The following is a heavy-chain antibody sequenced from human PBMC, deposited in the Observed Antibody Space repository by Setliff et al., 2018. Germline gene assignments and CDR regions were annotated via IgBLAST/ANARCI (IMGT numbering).Heavy chain of an antibody. CDR2: ISGSGGST. CDR1: GFTFSSYA. J-gene: IGHJ4*02. V-gene: IGHV3-23*01. CDR3: ARDRTGYSSGRFDY. D-gene: IGHD6-19*01. Sequence: GGSLRLSCAASGFTFSSYAMSWVRQAPGKGLEWVSAISGSGGSTYYADSVKGRFTISRDNSKNTLYLQMNSLRAEDTAVYYCARDRTGYSSGRFDYWGQGTLVTVSS.